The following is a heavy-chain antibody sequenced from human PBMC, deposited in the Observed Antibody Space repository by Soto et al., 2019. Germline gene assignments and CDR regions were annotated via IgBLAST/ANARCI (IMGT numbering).Heavy chain of an antibody. J-gene: IGHJ6*02. Sequence: ESLKISCKGSGYSFTSYWIGWVRQMPGKGLEWMGIIYPGDSDTRYSPSFQGQVTISADKSISTAYLQWSNLKAPDTAMYYCASSIVLMGLDVWGQGTTVTVSS. CDR3: ASSIVLMGLDV. CDR2: IYPGDSDT. V-gene: IGHV5-51*01. D-gene: IGHD2-8*01. CDR1: GYSFTSYW.